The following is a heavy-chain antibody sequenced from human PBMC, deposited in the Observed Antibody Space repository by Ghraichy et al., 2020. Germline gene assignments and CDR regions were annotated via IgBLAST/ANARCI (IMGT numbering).Heavy chain of an antibody. D-gene: IGHD5-12*01. CDR3: AKAPNINIGMDY. CDR1: GFNFNNYA. Sequence: GGSLRLSCAASGFNFNNYAMSWVRQAPGKGLEWVSTIGGSGGTYYADSVKGRFTISRDNSKNTLYLQMNSLRAEDTAVYYCAKAPNINIGMDYWGQGTLVTVSS. CDR2: IGGSGGT. V-gene: IGHV3-23*01. J-gene: IGHJ4*02.